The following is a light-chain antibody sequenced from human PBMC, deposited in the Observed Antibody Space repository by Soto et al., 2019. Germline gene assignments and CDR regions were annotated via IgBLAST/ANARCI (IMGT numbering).Light chain of an antibody. CDR2: EDN. V-gene: IGLV6-57*01. CDR3: QSYDSSNHAV. CDR1: TGSIASNY. J-gene: IGLJ7*01. Sequence: NFMLTQPHSVSASPGKTVTISCTRSTGSIASNYVQWYQQCPGSSPITVIYEDNHRPSGVPDRFSGSIDSSSNSASLTISGLKTEDEADYYCQSYDSSNHAVFGGGTQLTVL.